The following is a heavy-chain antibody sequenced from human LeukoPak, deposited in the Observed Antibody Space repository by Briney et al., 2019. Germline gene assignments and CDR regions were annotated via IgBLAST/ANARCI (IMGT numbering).Heavy chain of an antibody. V-gene: IGHV1-3*01. J-gene: IGHJ5*01. CDR3: ARPGASSPGNWFDS. Sequence: ASVKVSCKASGYTFTNHAIHWVRQVPGQGLEWMAWIDAASGNTKYSQKFQGRVNMARDTSASIVYMELSGLRSEDTAVYYCARPGASSPGNWFDSWGQGTLVTVSS. CDR1: GYTFTNHA. D-gene: IGHD6-13*01. CDR2: IDAASGNT.